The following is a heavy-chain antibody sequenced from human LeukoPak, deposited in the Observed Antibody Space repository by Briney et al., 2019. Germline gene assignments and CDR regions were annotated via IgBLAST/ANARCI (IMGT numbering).Heavy chain of an antibody. CDR2: ISYDGNNI. Sequence: PGRSLRLSCAASVFSFSRYAMHWVRQPPGKGLEWVAVISYDGNNIYYSDSVKGRFTISRDNSKNTLYLQMNSLRTEDTAVYYCARDFYDSSGYYQVTDSWGQGTLVTVSS. V-gene: IGHV3-30*04. CDR1: VFSFSRYA. CDR3: ARDFYDSSGYYQVTDS. D-gene: IGHD3-22*01. J-gene: IGHJ4*02.